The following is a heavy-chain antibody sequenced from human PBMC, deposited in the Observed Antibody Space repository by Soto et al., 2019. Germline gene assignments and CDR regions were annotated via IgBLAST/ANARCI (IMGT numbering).Heavy chain of an antibody. CDR1: GGTFSSYA. CDR3: ATHSSIGRQGPNGMDV. Sequence: QVQLVQSGAEVKKPGSSVKVSCKASGGTFSSYAISWVRQAPGQGLEWMGGIIPIFGTANYAQKFQGRVTITADEPTSTAYMELSSLRSEDTAVYYCATHSSIGRQGPNGMDVWGQGTTVTVSS. J-gene: IGHJ6*02. V-gene: IGHV1-69*01. CDR2: IIPIFGTA. D-gene: IGHD2-15*01.